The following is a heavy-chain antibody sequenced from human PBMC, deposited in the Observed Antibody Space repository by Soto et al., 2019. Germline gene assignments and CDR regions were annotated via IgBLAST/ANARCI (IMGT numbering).Heavy chain of an antibody. Sequence: DSLKVTCTDSGYTFTGYYMHWVRQAPGQGLEWMGWINPNSGGTNYAQKFQGWVTMTRDTSISTAYMELSRLRSDDTAVYYCAREQLVHYYFYGIDVWGQVTTFTVS. J-gene: IGHJ6*02. CDR2: INPNSGGT. D-gene: IGHD6-6*01. CDR3: AREQLVHYYFYGIDV. V-gene: IGHV1-2*04. CDR1: GYTFTGYY.